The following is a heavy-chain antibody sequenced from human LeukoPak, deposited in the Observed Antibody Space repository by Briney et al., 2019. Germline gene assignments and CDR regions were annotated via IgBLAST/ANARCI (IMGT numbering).Heavy chain of an antibody. Sequence: GGSLRLSCAASGFTFSSYAMSWVRQAPGKGLEWVSAISGSGGSTYYADSVKGRFTISRDNSKNTLYLQMNSLRAGDTAVYYCAKEPYSSSRLGYYMDVWGKGTTVTVSS. CDR1: GFTFSSYA. D-gene: IGHD6-13*01. CDR3: AKEPYSSSRLGYYMDV. CDR2: ISGSGGST. J-gene: IGHJ6*03. V-gene: IGHV3-23*01.